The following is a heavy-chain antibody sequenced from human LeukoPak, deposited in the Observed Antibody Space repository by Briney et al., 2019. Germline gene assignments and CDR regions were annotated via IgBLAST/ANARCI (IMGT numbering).Heavy chain of an antibody. CDR1: GFIFSSYS. CDR2: ITSSGGNT. D-gene: IGHD6-13*01. CDR3: AKAASSSWPSYYYGMDV. V-gene: IGHV3-23*01. J-gene: IGHJ6*02. Sequence: TGGSLRLSCAASGFIFSSYSMSWVRQAPGKGLEWVSVITSSGGNTYYADSVKGRFTISKDNSKNTVYLQMSSLRVDDTAVYYCAKAASSSWPSYYYGMDVWGQGTTVTVSS.